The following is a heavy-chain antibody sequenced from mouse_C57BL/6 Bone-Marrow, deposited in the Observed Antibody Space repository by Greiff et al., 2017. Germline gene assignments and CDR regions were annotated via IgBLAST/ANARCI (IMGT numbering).Heavy chain of an antibody. CDR2: IDPENGDT. CDR1: GFNIKDDY. Sequence: EVQRVESGAELVRPGASVKLSCTASGFNIKDDYMHWVKQRPEQGLEWIGWIDPENGDTEYASKFQGKATITADTSSNTAYLQLSSLTSEDTAVYYCTTWDGGVAYWGQGTLVTVSA. CDR3: TTWDGGVAY. J-gene: IGHJ3*01. D-gene: IGHD2-3*01. V-gene: IGHV14-4*01.